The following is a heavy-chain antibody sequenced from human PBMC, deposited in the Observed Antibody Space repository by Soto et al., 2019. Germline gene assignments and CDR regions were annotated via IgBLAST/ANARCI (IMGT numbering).Heavy chain of an antibody. J-gene: IGHJ6*02. D-gene: IGHD3-10*01. Sequence: PSETLSLTCTVSCASVSSATYYWNWIRQPPGKPLEWNGYFYYSGSTNYNPSLKGRVTISLDTSKAQFSLKLSSVTAADTAVSYCARTRDYNINYFYALDVWGPGTTVTVSS. V-gene: IGHV4-61*01. CDR2: FYYSGST. CDR3: ARTRDYNINYFYALDV. CDR1: CASVSSATYY.